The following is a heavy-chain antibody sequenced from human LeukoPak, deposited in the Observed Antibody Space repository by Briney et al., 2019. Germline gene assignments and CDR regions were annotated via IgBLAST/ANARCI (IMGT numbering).Heavy chain of an antibody. D-gene: IGHD6-19*01. Sequence: GGSLRLSCAASGFTFSSYAMHWVRQAPGKGLEWVAVISYDGSNEYYADSVKGRFTISRDNSKNTLYLQMNRLRAEDTAVYYCAREGYSSGWDDYYYYYCYMDVWGKGTTVTVSS. CDR2: ISYDGSNE. V-gene: IGHV3-30*04. CDR3: AREGYSSGWDDYYYYYCYMDV. J-gene: IGHJ6*03. CDR1: GFTFSSYA.